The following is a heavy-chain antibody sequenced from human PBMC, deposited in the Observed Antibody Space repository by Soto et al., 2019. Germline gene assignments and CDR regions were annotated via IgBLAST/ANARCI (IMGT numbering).Heavy chain of an antibody. CDR2: TSIYNGNT. CDR3: ARARATVTTERALGY. D-gene: IGHD4-17*01. CDR1: GYTFYSYD. Sequence: SVKVSCKASGYTFYSYDITWVRQAPGQGLEWMGTTSIYNGNTNFAQNLQGRVTMTIDKSTATAYMELNSLTSDDTAVYYCARARATVTTERALGYWGQGTLVTVSS. V-gene: IGHV1-18*01. J-gene: IGHJ4*02.